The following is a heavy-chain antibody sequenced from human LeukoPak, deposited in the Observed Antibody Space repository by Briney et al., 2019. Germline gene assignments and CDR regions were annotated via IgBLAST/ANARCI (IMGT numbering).Heavy chain of an antibody. CDR3: AKDRVYYDFWSGYSGGNWFDP. CDR2: ISGSGGST. J-gene: IGHJ5*02. Sequence: VGSLRLSCAASGFTFSSYAMSWVRQAPGKGLEWVSAISGSGGSTYYADSVKGRFTISRDNSKNTLYLQMNSLRAEDTAVYYCAKDRVYYDFWSGYSGGNWFDPWGQGTLVTVSS. CDR1: GFTFSSYA. V-gene: IGHV3-23*01. D-gene: IGHD3-3*01.